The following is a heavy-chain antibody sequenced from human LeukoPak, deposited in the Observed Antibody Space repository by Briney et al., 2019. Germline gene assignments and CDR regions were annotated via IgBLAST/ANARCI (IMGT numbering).Heavy chain of an antibody. Sequence: TQTLSLTCTVSGGSISSNDYYWSWIRQPPGKGLEWIGYIYHSGSTYYNPSLKSRVTISVDRSKNQFSLKLSSVTAADTAVYYCARESQYYYDSSGYLNWFDPWGQGTLVTVSS. D-gene: IGHD3-22*01. CDR3: ARESQYYYDSSGYLNWFDP. CDR2: IYHSGST. J-gene: IGHJ5*02. CDR1: GGSISSNDYY. V-gene: IGHV4-30-2*01.